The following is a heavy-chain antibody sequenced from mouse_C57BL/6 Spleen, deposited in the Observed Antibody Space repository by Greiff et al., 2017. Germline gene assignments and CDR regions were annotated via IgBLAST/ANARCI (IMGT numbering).Heavy chain of an antibody. J-gene: IGHJ2*01. CDR2: IYPGSGNT. Sequence: VQLVESGAELVRPGASVKLSCKASGYTFTDYYINWVKQRPGQGLEWIARIYPGSGNTYYNEKFKGKATLTAEKSSSTAYMQLSSLTSEDSAVYFCARHSTPYYFDYWGQGTTLTVSS. V-gene: IGHV1-76*01. D-gene: IGHD1-1*01. CDR3: ARHSTPYYFDY. CDR1: GYTFTDYY.